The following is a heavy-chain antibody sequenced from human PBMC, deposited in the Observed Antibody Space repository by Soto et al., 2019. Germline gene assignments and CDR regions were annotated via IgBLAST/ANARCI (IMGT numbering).Heavy chain of an antibody. CDR3: ARTESGTFDP. V-gene: IGHV4-30-2*01. J-gene: IGHJ5*02. CDR1: GVSISSRTW. CDR2: IYHSGST. D-gene: IGHD1-7*01. Sequence: SETLSLTCTVSGVSISSRTWWSWIRQPPGKGLEWIGYIYHSGSTYYKPSLKSRVTISVDRSKNQFSLKLSSVTAADTAVYYCARTESGTFDPWGQGTLVTVSS.